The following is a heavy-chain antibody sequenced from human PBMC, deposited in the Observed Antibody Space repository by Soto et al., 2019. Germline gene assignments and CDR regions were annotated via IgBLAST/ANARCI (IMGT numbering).Heavy chain of an antibody. CDR3: ARCTVDTIVTSGWCHYLDP. CDR1: GFTFSSSA. J-gene: IGHJ5*02. V-gene: IGHV3-23*01. CDR2: VSGSGRTT. D-gene: IGHD6-19*01. Sequence: EVQLLDSGGGLVQPGGSLRLSCAASGFTFSSSAMSWVRQAPGKGLEWVSAVSGSGRTTYYADSVRGRFTISRDNSKNTLCLQMNSLRAEDTAIYFCARCTVDTIVTSGWCHYLDPWGQGTLVTVSS.